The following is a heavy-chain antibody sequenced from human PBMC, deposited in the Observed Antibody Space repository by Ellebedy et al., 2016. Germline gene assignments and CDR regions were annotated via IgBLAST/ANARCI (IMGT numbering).Heavy chain of an antibody. Sequence: SETLSLTXAVYGGSFGGYYWSWIRQPPGKGLEWIGEINHSGSTNYNPSLKSRVTISVDTSKNQFSLKLSSVTAADTAVYYCARGGPMVRGVIITKVFGYGMDVWGQGTTVTVSS. CDR3: ARGGPMVRGVIITKVFGYGMDV. CDR1: GGSFGGYY. D-gene: IGHD3-10*01. V-gene: IGHV4-34*01. CDR2: INHSGST. J-gene: IGHJ6*02.